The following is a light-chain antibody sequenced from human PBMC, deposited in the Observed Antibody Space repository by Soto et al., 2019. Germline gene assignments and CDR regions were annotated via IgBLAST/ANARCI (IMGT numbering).Light chain of an antibody. CDR2: DAS. CDR1: QSISSW. CDR3: ERHNTDLGS. V-gene: IGKV1-5*01. Sequence: DIQIAQSTYSVSVSVGGIVTITCRASQSISSWLAWYQQKPGKAPKLLIYDASSLESGVPSRFSCSGAGTEFTLTIGSLQPDDIATYICERHNTDLGSVGGGTKVDIK. J-gene: IGKJ4*01.